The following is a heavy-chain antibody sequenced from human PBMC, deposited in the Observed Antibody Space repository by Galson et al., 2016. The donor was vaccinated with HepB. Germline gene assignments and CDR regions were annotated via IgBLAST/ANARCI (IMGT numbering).Heavy chain of an antibody. CDR2: ITGNGKT. CDR1: GYTFTNYA. D-gene: IGHD6-19*01. J-gene: IGHJ4*02. V-gene: IGHV1-3*01. Sequence: SVKVSCKASGYTFTNYAIHWVRQGPGQRLEWMGWITGNGKTRYSQKFQNRVTIASDTSASTVHMELSSLRSEDTAVYYCARGEGGWDGVYCGQGTLVTVSS. CDR3: ARGEGGWDGVY.